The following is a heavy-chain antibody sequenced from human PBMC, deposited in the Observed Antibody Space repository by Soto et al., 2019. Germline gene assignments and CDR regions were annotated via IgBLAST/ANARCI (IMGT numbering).Heavy chain of an antibody. D-gene: IGHD3-3*01. CDR1: GYTFTSYG. J-gene: IGHJ4*02. CDR3: ARDSSQSWSGYYMSVGDFDY. Sequence: ASVKVSCKASGYTFTSYGISWVRQAPGQGLEWMGWISAYNGNTNYAQKLQGSVTMTTDTSTSTAYMELRSLRSDDTAVYYCARDSSQSWSGYYMSVGDFDYWGQGTLVTVSS. V-gene: IGHV1-18*01. CDR2: ISAYNGNT.